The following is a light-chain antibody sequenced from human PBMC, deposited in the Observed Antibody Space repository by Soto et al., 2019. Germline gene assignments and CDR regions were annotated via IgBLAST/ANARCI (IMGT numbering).Light chain of an antibody. Sequence: QSVLTQPPSVSGAPGQRVTISCSGTSSSIGAGYVVHLYHQLPGTAPKLVVSGNGNRPSGVPDRLSASKSGTSASLAITGLQAEDEGHYYCQSYDKRLTAYVFGTGTKVTVL. J-gene: IGLJ1*01. CDR1: SSSIGAGYV. V-gene: IGLV1-40*01. CDR3: QSYDKRLTAYV. CDR2: GNG.